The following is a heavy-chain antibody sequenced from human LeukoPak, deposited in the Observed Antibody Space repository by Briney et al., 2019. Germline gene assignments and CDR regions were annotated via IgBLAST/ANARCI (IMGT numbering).Heavy chain of an antibody. CDR3: ARVQTRIAWELLLSRGFDY. J-gene: IGHJ4*02. CDR2: ISAYNGNT. D-gene: IGHD1-26*01. CDR1: GYTFTSYG. Sequence: ASVKVSCKASGYTFTSYGISWVRQAPGQGLEWMGWISAYNGNTNYAQKLQGRVTMTTDTSTSTAYMELRSLRSDDTAAYYCARVQTRIAWELLLSRGFDYWGQGTLVTVSS. V-gene: IGHV1-18*01.